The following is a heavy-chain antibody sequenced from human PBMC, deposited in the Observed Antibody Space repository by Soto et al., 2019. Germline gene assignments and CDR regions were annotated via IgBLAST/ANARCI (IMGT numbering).Heavy chain of an antibody. J-gene: IGHJ4*02. Sequence: EVQLVESGGGLVQPGGSLRLSCAASGFTFSSYSMNWVRQAPGKGLECVSYISSGSSSIYYADPVKGRFTISRDNAKNSVYLQMNSLRDEDTAVYYCARDAGSLGYWGQGTLVTVSS. CDR1: GFTFSSYS. CDR2: ISSGSSSI. V-gene: IGHV3-48*02. CDR3: ARDAGSLGY. D-gene: IGHD1-26*01.